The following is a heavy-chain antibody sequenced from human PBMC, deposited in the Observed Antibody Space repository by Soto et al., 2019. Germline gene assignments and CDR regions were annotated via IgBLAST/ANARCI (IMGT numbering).Heavy chain of an antibody. J-gene: IGHJ4*02. CDR1: GLRLIDYG. D-gene: IGHD1-26*01. Sequence: HPRGSLRLACAPAGLRLIDYGIHLVRHCPSKCLEWVAAISHGGIRKHYADSVKGGFIITRDNTNKAVYLHLSRMRDDDTVKYCCVKGWGGGSYNYQIDYWGQGTVVTVSS. CDR2: ISHGGIRK. CDR3: VKGWGGGSYNYQIDY. V-gene: IGHV3-30*18.